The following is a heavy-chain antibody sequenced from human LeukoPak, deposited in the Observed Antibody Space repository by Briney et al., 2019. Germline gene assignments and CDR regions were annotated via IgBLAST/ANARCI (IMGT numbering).Heavy chain of an antibody. CDR1: GASISNYY. D-gene: IGHD4-17*01. CDR3: ARARHDYGDYGNDY. V-gene: IGHV4-59*01. Sequence: PSETLSLTCTVSGASISNYYWSWIRRPPGKGLEWIGHIYYSGSTNYNPSLKSRVTISVDTSKNQFSLKLSSVTAADTAVYYCARARHDYGDYGNDYWGQGTLVTVSS. J-gene: IGHJ4*02. CDR2: IYYSGST.